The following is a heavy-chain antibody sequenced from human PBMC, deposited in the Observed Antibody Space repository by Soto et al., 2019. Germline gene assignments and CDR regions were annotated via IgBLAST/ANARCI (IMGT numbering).Heavy chain of an antibody. CDR3: ARDSRNRNFFDY. D-gene: IGHD2-2*01. J-gene: IGHJ4*02. V-gene: IGHV3-53*01. CDR2: IYSGGNT. CDR1: GFTVSSNY. Sequence: PVGSLRLSCAASGFTVSSNYMTWVRQAPGKGLEWVSVIYSGGNTYYTDSVKGRFTISRDNSKNTLYLQMNSLRAEDTALYYCARDSRNRNFFDYWGQGTLVTVSS.